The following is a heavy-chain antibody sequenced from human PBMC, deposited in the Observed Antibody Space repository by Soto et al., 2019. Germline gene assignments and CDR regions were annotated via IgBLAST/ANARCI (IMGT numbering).Heavy chain of an antibody. CDR1: GFTFSDYY. J-gene: IGHJ6*02. CDR2: ISSSGSTI. Sequence: VGSLRLSCAASGFTFSDYYMSWIRQAPGKGLEWVSYISSSGSTIYYADSVKGRFTISRDNAKNSLYLQMNSLRAEDTAVYYCARDAAGCSSTSCYGGGYYYYGMDVWGQGTTVTVSS. CDR3: ARDAAGCSSTSCYGGGYYYYGMDV. D-gene: IGHD2-2*01. V-gene: IGHV3-11*01.